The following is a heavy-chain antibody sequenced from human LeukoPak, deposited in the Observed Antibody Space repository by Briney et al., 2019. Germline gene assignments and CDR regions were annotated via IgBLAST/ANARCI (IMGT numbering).Heavy chain of an antibody. Sequence: GGSLRLSCTASGLTFNRYWMSWVRQAPGKGLEWVANTNQDESEKYYVDSVRGRFTISRDNAKNSVYLQVNGLRAEDTAVYYCARDSHYSSDYWGQGTLVIASS. CDR1: GLTFNRYW. D-gene: IGHD6-6*01. V-gene: IGHV3-7*05. CDR2: TNQDESEK. CDR3: ARDSHYSSDY. J-gene: IGHJ4*02.